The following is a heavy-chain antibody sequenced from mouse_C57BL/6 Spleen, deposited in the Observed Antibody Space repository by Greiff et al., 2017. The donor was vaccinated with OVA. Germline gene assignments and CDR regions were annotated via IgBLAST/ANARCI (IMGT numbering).Heavy chain of an antibody. V-gene: IGHV1-53*01. CDR3: ARDDYDGGGYYYAMDY. CDR2: INPSNGGT. CDR1: GYTFTSYW. D-gene: IGHD2-4*01. J-gene: IGHJ4*01. Sequence: QVQLQQPGTELVKPGASVKLSCKASGYTFTSYWMHWVKQRPGQGLEWIGNINPSNGGTNYNEKFKSKATLTVDKSSSTAYMQLSSLTSEDSAVYYVARDDYDGGGYYYAMDYWGQGTSVTVSS.